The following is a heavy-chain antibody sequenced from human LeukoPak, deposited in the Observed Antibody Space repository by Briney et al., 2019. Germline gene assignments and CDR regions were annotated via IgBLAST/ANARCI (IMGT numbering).Heavy chain of an antibody. Sequence: SEALSLTCTVSGGSISSYYWTWIRQPAGKGLEWIGRVYPSGSTNYNPSLKSRVTMSVDTSKNQFSLKLSSVTAADTAVYYCARENSGSYREFDYWGQGTLVTVS. D-gene: IGHD1-26*01. CDR3: ARENSGSYREFDY. CDR1: GGSISSYY. J-gene: IGHJ4*02. V-gene: IGHV4-4*07. CDR2: VYPSGST.